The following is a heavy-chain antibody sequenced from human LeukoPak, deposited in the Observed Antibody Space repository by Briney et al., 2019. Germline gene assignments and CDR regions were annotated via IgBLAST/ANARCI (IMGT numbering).Heavy chain of an antibody. CDR3: ARDHNWGPDY. CDR2: IHPKTGVT. CDR1: GYSFTDHY. Sequence: DSVKVSCKASGYSFTDHYLHWLRQAPGQGLEWMAWIHPKTGVTNYAERFQGRLSLTRDTSISTLYMELSSLTSDDTAVYYCARDHNWGPDYWGQGTLVSVSS. V-gene: IGHV1-2*02. J-gene: IGHJ4*02. D-gene: IGHD7-27*01.